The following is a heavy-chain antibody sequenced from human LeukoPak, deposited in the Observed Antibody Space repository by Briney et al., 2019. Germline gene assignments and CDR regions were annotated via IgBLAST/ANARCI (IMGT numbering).Heavy chain of an antibody. Sequence: PSETLSLTCTVSGGSISSYYWSWIRQPPGKGLEWIGYIYYSGSTNYNPSLKSRVTMSVDTSQKQFSLKLSSVTAADTAVYYCARGPDYYDSSGYRFHYWGQGTLVTVSS. CDR1: GGSISSYY. J-gene: IGHJ4*02. CDR2: IYYSGST. CDR3: ARGPDYYDSSGYRFHY. D-gene: IGHD3-22*01. V-gene: IGHV4-59*12.